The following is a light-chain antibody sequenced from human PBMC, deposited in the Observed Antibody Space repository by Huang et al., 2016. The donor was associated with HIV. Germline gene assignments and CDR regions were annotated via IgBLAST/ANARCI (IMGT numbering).Light chain of an antibody. CDR2: AAS. V-gene: IGKV3-15*01. J-gene: IGKJ1*01. CDR3: QQHNNWPRT. CDR1: QSVGSN. Sequence: EILMTQSLATLSVSPGERATLSCRAIQSVGSNLAWYQQRRGQAPSLLIYAASTRATGIATRFSGGGSGTEFTLTVSSLQSEDFAVYCCQQHNNWPRTFGRGTRVDI.